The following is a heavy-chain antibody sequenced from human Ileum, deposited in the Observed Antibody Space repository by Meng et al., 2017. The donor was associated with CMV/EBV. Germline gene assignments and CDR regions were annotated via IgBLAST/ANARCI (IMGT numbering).Heavy chain of an antibody. J-gene: IGHJ4*02. D-gene: IGHD1-26*01. CDR2: ISATGGST. Sequence: SGFAFSSCTMGWVRQAPVKGLAWVSAISATGGSTSYTDSVKSRFTISRDNSKTTLYLQVNSLRADDKAVYYCAKGRTDGGTYSLFDYWGQGTLVTVSS. CDR3: AKGRTDGGTYSLFDY. V-gene: IGHV3-23*01. CDR1: GFAFSSCT.